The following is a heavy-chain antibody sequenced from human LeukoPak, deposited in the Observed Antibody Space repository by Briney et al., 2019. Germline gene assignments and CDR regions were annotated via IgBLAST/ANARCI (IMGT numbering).Heavy chain of an antibody. Sequence: ASVKVSCKTSGYTFTSYYMHWVRQAPGQGLEWMGIVNPSGGSTSYAQKFQGRITMTRDTSTSTVYMELSSLRSEDTAVYYCTRGLGLDDYWGQGTLVTVSS. D-gene: IGHD7-27*01. J-gene: IGHJ4*02. CDR2: VNPSGGST. CDR1: GYTFTSYY. V-gene: IGHV1-46*01. CDR3: TRGLGLDDY.